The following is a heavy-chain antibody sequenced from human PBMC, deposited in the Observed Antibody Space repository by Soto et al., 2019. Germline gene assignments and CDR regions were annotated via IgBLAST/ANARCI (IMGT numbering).Heavy chain of an antibody. J-gene: IGHJ6*03. CDR2: ISGSGGST. D-gene: IGHD1-1*01. CDR1: GFTFSSYA. Sequence: EVQLLESGGGLVQPGGSLRLSCAASGFTFSSYAMSWVRQAPGKGLEWVSAISGSGGSTYYADSVKGRFTISRDNSKNTLYLQMNSLGAEDTAVYYCAKGGRWNDVNYYYYYMDVWGKGTTVTVSS. V-gene: IGHV3-23*01. CDR3: AKGGRWNDVNYYYYYMDV.